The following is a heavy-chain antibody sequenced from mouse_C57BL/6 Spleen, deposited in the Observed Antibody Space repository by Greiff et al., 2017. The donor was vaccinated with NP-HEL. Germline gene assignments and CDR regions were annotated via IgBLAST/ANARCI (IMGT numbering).Heavy chain of an antibody. D-gene: IGHD2-4*01. Sequence: EVQGVESGGGLVKPGGSLKLSCAASGFTFSDYGMHWVRQAPETGLEWVAYISSGSSTLYYADTVKGRFTISRDNAKNTLFLQMTSLRSEDTARYYCARVRGYYDYDGFAYWGQGTLVTVSA. CDR2: ISSGSSTL. CDR1: GFTFSDYG. J-gene: IGHJ3*01. V-gene: IGHV5-17*01. CDR3: ARVRGYYDYDGFAY.